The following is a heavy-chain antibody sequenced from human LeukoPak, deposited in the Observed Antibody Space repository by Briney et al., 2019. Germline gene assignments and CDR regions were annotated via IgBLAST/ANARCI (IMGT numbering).Heavy chain of an antibody. D-gene: IGHD6-6*01. Sequence: PSETLSLTCTVSGGSISSSSYYWGWIRQPPGKGLEWIGSIYYSGSTSYNPSLKSRVTISVDTSKNQFSLKLSSVTAADTAMYYCARGGRQLVGVIITTNNWFDPWGQGTLVTVSS. V-gene: IGHV4-39*01. CDR1: GGSISSSSYY. CDR3: ARGGRQLVGVIITTNNWFDP. J-gene: IGHJ5*02. CDR2: IYYSGST.